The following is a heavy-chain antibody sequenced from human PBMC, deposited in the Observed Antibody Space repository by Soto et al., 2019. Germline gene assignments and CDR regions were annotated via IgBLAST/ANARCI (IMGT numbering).Heavy chain of an antibody. CDR2: INHSGST. CDR1: GGSSSGYY. V-gene: IGHV4-34*01. J-gene: IGHJ4*02. CDR3: ARVPPPADIVVVVPSRGY. Sequence: XGTLSLTCAVYGGSSSGYYWSWIRQPAGKGLEWIGEINHSGSTNYNPSLKSRVTISVDTSKNQFSLKLSSVTAADTAVYYCARVPPPADIVVVVPSRGYWGQGTLVTVSS. D-gene: IGHD2-15*01.